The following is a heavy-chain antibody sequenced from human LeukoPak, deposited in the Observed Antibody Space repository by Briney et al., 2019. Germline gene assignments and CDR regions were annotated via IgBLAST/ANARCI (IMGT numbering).Heavy chain of an antibody. CDR3: ARGVSGGVFDY. Sequence: SETLSLTCAVSGGSISSGGYSWSWIRQPPGKGLEWIGYIYHSGSTYYNPSLKSRVTISVDRSKNQFSLKLSSVTAADTAVYYCARGVSGGVFDYWGQGTLVTVS. CDR2: IYHSGST. CDR1: GGSISSGGYS. D-gene: IGHD3-3*01. J-gene: IGHJ4*02. V-gene: IGHV4-30-2*01.